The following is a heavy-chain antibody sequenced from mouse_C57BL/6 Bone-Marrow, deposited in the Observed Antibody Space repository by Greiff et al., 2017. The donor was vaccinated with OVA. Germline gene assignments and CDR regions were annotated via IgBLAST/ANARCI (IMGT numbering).Heavy chain of an antibody. Sequence: VQLVESGAELVKPGASVKISCKASGYAFSSYWMNWVKQRPGKGLEWIGQIYPGDGDTNYNGKFKGKATLTADKSSSTAYMQLSSLTSEDSAVYFCARGQLGYYFDYWGQGTTLTVSS. CDR2: IYPGDGDT. CDR1: GYAFSSYW. CDR3: ARGQLGYYFDY. J-gene: IGHJ2*01. V-gene: IGHV1-80*01. D-gene: IGHD4-1*02.